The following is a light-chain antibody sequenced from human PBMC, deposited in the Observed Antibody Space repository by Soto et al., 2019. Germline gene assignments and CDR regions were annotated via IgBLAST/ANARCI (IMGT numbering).Light chain of an antibody. Sequence: EIVMTQSPATLSVSPGERATLSCRASQSVSSNLAWYQQKPGQAPRLLIYGASTRATGIPARFSGSGSGTEFTLTILSLQSEDFAVHYCQQYNNWPLTFGGGTKVEIK. V-gene: IGKV3-15*01. J-gene: IGKJ4*01. CDR3: QQYNNWPLT. CDR1: QSVSSN. CDR2: GAS.